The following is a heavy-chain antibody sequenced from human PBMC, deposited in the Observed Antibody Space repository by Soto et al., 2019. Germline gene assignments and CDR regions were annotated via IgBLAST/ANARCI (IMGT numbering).Heavy chain of an antibody. CDR1: GFTFSSYG. CDR3: AKDDFYY. D-gene: IGHD2-21*01. Sequence: QVQLVESGGGVVQPGRSLRLSCAASGFTFSSYGMHWVRQAPGKGLEWVAVISYDGSNKYYADSVKGRFTISRDNSKNTLYLQMNSLRAEDTAVYYCAKDDFYYWGQGTLVTVSS. CDR2: ISYDGSNK. V-gene: IGHV3-30*18. J-gene: IGHJ4*02.